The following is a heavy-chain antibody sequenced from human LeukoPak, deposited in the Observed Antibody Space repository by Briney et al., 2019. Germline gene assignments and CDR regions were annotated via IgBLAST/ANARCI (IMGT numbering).Heavy chain of an antibody. V-gene: IGHV4-39*07. J-gene: IGHJ6*03. D-gene: IGHD4-17*01. CDR3: ARDYGRDSYYMDV. CDR1: GGSISSSSYY. Sequence: PSETLSLTCTVSGGSISSSSYYWGWIRQPPGKGLECIGSIYYSGSTYYNPSLKSRVTISVDTSKNQFSLKLSFVTAADTAVYYCARDYGRDSYYMDVWGKGTTVTISS. CDR2: IYYSGST.